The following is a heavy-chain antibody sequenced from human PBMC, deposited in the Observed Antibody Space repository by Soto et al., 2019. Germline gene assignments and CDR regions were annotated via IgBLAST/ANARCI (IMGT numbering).Heavy chain of an antibody. D-gene: IGHD6-19*01. V-gene: IGHV1-3*01. CDR1: GYTVTIYA. CDR3: ARDRGWSLFDY. J-gene: IGHJ4*02. Sequence: ASVKVACTASGYTVTIYAIHVLRQAPGQRLEWMGWINAGNGNTKYSQKFQGRVTITRDTSASTAYMELSSLRAEDTAVYYCARDRGWSLFDYRGQGTLVTVPS. CDR2: INAGNGNT.